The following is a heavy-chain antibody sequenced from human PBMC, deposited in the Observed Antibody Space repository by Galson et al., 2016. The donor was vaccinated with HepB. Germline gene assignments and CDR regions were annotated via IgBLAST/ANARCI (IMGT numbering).Heavy chain of an antibody. CDR1: GLTFSDHY. Sequence: SLRLSCAASGLTFSDHYLHWVRQAPGKGLEWVGRSRNRANSYTTEYAASVEGRFTISRDNSRNSLYLQMNNLKSEDTAVYYCASYYGDNHDSFDIWGQGTRVTVSS. CDR3: ASYYGDNHDSFDI. J-gene: IGHJ3*02. V-gene: IGHV3-72*01. D-gene: IGHD4-17*01. CDR2: SRNRANSYTT.